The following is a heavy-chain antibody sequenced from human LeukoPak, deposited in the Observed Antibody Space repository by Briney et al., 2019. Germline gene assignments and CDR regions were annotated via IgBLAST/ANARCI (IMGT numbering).Heavy chain of an antibody. J-gene: IGHJ4*02. D-gene: IGHD3-10*01. CDR1: GFTFSSYA. Sequence: GGSLRLSCAASGFTFSSYAMSWVRQAPGKGLEWVAVIWYDGSNKYYADSVKGRFTISRDNSKNTLYLQMNSLRAEDTAVYYCAKSMVRGVMVSVGYWGQGTLVTVSS. CDR3: AKSMVRGVMVSVGY. CDR2: IWYDGSNK. V-gene: IGHV3-33*06.